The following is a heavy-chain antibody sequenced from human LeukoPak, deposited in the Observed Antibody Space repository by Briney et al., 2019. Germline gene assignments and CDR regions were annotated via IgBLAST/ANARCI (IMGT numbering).Heavy chain of an antibody. J-gene: IGHJ6*02. CDR3: TRGCSGGSCSRDAMDV. Sequence: GESLKISCKASGYSFSSDWIAWVRQMPGKGLELMGIIFPIDAETTYSPSFQGQVTISADKSISTAYLQWSSLKASDTAMYYCTRGCSGGSCSRDAMDVWGQGTMVTVSS. V-gene: IGHV5-51*01. CDR1: GYSFSSDW. CDR2: IFPIDAET. D-gene: IGHD2-15*01.